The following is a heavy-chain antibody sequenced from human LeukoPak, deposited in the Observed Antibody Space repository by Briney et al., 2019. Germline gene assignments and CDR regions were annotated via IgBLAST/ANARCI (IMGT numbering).Heavy chain of an antibody. Sequence: PGGSLRLSCAASGFGDSSNYMSWVRQAPGKGLEWVSVIYSGGSTYYADSVKGRFTISRDNSKNTLYLQMNSLRAEDTAVYYCAKGLAAAGPSPLDYWGQGTLVTVSS. V-gene: IGHV3-66*01. J-gene: IGHJ4*02. CDR1: GFGDSSNY. CDR3: AKGLAAAGPSPLDY. CDR2: IYSGGST. D-gene: IGHD6-13*01.